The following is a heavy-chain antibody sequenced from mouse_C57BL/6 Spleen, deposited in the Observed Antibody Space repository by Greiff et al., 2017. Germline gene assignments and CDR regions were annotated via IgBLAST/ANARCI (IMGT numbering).Heavy chain of an antibody. CDR1: GYAFSSSW. Sequence: QVQLQQSGPELVKPGASVKISCKASGYAFSSSWMNWVKQRPGKGLEWIGRIYPGDGDTNYNGKFKGKATLTADKSSSTAYMQLSSLTSGDSAVYFCARSNYGSLYFDYWGQGTTLTVSS. CDR3: ARSNYGSLYFDY. V-gene: IGHV1-82*01. CDR2: IYPGDGDT. J-gene: IGHJ2*01. D-gene: IGHD1-1*01.